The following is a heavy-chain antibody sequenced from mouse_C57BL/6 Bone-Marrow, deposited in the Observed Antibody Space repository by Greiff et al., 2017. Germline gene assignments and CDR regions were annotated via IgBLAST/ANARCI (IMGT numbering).Heavy chain of an antibody. J-gene: IGHJ1*03. V-gene: IGHV1-85*01. D-gene: IGHD1-1*01. CDR2: IYPRDGST. CDR1: GYTFTSYD. Sequence: VQLQQSGPELVKPGASVKLSCKASGYTFTSYDINWVKQRTGQGLEWIGWIYPRDGSTKYNETFKGKATLTVDTSSSTAYMERHSLTSEDSAVYFCARLEFDGSSGDWYFDVWGTGTTVTVSS. CDR3: ARLEFDGSSGDWYFDV.